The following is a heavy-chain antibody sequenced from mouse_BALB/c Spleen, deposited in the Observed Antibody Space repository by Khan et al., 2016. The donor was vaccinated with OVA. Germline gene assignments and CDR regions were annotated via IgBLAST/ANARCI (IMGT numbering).Heavy chain of an antibody. J-gene: IGHJ2*01. Sequence: QVRLQQSGAELARPGASVKLSCKASGYTFTSYWMQWVRQRPGQGLEWIGTIYPGDGDTRYTQKFKGKATLTADKSSSTAYMQLSSLTSEDSAVYYCANYRYDYFDYGGQGTTLTVSS. CDR1: GYTFTSYW. D-gene: IGHD2-14*01. CDR2: IYPGDGDT. V-gene: IGHV1-87*01. CDR3: ANYRYDYFDY.